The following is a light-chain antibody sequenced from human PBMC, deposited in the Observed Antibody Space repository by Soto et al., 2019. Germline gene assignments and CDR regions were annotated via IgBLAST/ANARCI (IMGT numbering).Light chain of an antibody. CDR3: QQYGSSPWT. CDR2: DAS. CDR1: QSVSSN. J-gene: IGKJ1*01. Sequence: ENVLTQSPATLSVSPGERATLSCRASQSVSSNLAWYQQKPGQAPRLLIYDASSRPTGIPVRFSGSGSGTDFTLTISRLEPEDFAVYYCQQYGSSPWTFGLGTKVDIK. V-gene: IGKV3-20*01.